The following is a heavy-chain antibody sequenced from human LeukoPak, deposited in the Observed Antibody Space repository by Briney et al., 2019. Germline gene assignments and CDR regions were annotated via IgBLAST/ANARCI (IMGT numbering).Heavy chain of an antibody. Sequence: SETLSLTCAVYGGSFSGYYWSWIRQPPGRGLEWIGEINHSGSTNYNPSLKSRVTISVDTSKNQFSLKLSSVTAADTAVYYCARVGVVEAARDAFDIWGQGTMVTVSS. J-gene: IGHJ3*02. CDR2: INHSGST. CDR1: GGSFSGYY. CDR3: ARVGVVEAARDAFDI. V-gene: IGHV4-34*01. D-gene: IGHD6-6*01.